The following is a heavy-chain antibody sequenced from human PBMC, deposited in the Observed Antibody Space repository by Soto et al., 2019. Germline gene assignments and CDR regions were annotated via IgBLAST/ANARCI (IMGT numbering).Heavy chain of an antibody. CDR2: ISSSSSYI. Sequence: EVQLVESGGGLVKPGGSLRLSCAASGFTFSSYSVNWVRQAPGKGLEWVSSISSSSSYIYYADSVKGRFTISRDNAKNSLYLQMNSLRAEDTAVYYCARDKYYDSSGYYFYYYGIDVWGQGTTVTVSS. CDR3: ARDKYYDSSGYYFYYYGIDV. J-gene: IGHJ6*02. V-gene: IGHV3-21*01. D-gene: IGHD3-22*01. CDR1: GFTFSSYS.